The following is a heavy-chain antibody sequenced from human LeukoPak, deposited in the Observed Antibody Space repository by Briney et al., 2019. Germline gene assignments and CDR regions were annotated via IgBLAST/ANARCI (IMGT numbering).Heavy chain of an antibody. D-gene: IGHD1-26*01. CDR2: FDPEDGET. J-gene: IGHJ3*02. CDR3: ATDAEIIVGARDAFDI. CDR1: GYTLTELS. Sequence: ASVKVSFTVSGYTLTELSMHWVRQAPGKGLEWMGGFDPEDGETIYAQKFQGRVTMTEDTSTDTAYMELSSLRSEDTAVYYCATDAEIIVGARDAFDIWGQGTMVTVSS. V-gene: IGHV1-24*01.